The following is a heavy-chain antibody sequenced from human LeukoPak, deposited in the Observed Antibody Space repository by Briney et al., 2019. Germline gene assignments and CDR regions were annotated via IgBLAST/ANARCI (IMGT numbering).Heavy chain of an antibody. V-gene: IGHV4-34*01. Sequence: SETLSLTCAVYGGSFSGYYWSWIRQPPGKGLEWIGEINHSGSTNYNPSLKSRVTISVDTSKDQFSLKLSSVTAADTAVYYCARRPLTYYYDSSGLYYFDYWGQGTLVTVSS. CDR3: ARRPLTYYYDSSGLYYFDY. CDR1: GGSFSGYY. J-gene: IGHJ4*02. CDR2: INHSGST. D-gene: IGHD3-22*01.